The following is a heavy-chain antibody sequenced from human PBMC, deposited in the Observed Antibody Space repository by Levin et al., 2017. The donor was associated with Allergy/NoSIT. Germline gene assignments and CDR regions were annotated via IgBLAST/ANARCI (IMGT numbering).Heavy chain of an antibody. D-gene: IGHD1-14*01. Sequence: PRASVKVSCAASGFTFSSYSMNWVRQAPGKGLEWVSYISSSSSTIYYADSVKGRFTISRDNAKNSLYLQMNSLRAEDTAVHYCARKNHYYYYMDVWGKGTTVTVSS. CDR3: ARKNHYYYYMDV. J-gene: IGHJ6*03. CDR2: ISSSSSTI. V-gene: IGHV3-48*01. CDR1: GFTFSSYS.